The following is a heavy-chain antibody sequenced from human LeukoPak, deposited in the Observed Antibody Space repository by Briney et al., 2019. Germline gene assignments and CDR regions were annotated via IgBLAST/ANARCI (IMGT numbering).Heavy chain of an antibody. CDR1: GFTVSNSY. Sequence: GGSLRLSCAASGFTVSNSYMNWVRQAPGKGLEWVSLIYSGGSTYYADSVKGRFTISRDNSKNTLYLQMNSLRAEDTAVYYCARTYYDSSAYYYFDYWGQGTLVTVSS. CDR2: IYSGGST. J-gene: IGHJ4*02. D-gene: IGHD3-22*01. CDR3: ARTYYDSSAYYYFDY. V-gene: IGHV3-66*01.